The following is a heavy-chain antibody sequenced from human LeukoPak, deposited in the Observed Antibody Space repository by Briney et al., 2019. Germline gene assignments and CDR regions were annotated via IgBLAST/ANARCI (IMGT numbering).Heavy chain of an antibody. CDR3: AKTGWRGGGTFNEFDP. CDR1: GGSISIGDFK. J-gene: IGHJ5*02. V-gene: IGHV4-30-4*01. CDR2: IYSNGTT. D-gene: IGHD1-14*01. Sequence: SETLSLTCTLSGGSISIGDFKWSWIRQSPGKGLEWIGYIYSNGTTYSNPSLKSRLTISIYTSRNQFSLKLSSVTAADTAVYYCAKTGWRGGGTFNEFDPWGQGTLVTVSS.